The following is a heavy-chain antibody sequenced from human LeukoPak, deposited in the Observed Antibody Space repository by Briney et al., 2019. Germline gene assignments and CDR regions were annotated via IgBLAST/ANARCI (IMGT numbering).Heavy chain of an antibody. V-gene: IGHV4-39*01. J-gene: IGHJ3*02. CDR1: GGSIRSSYYY. CDR2: IYDSGST. D-gene: IGHD3-10*01. Sequence: KSSETLSLTCTVSGGSIRSSYYYWGWIRQPPGKGLEWIGSIYDSGSTYYNPSLKSRVTISVDTSKNQFSLKLNSVTAADTAVYYCARAGDRRGAFDIWGQGTMVTVSS. CDR3: ARAGDRRGAFDI.